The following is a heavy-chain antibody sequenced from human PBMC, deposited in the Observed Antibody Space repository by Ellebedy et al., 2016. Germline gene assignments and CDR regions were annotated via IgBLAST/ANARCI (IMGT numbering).Heavy chain of an antibody. CDR2: ISGDGDTT. Sequence: GGPLRLSXVASGFTFRNFFMSWVRQAPGGGLEWFSTISGDGDTTFSADSVKGRFTISRDNSRNTLYLQMDSLRAADTAVYYCYYGHYSGYWGQGTLVTVSS. CDR1: GFTFRNFF. J-gene: IGHJ4*02. V-gene: IGHV3-23*01. D-gene: IGHD4-17*01. CDR3: YYGHYSGY.